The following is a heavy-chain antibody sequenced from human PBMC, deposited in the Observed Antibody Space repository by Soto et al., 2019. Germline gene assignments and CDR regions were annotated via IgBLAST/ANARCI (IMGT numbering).Heavy chain of an antibody. D-gene: IGHD1-26*01. CDR3: AKSGSLDS. CDR1: GYTFISYP. Sequence: SVKVSCKASGYTFISYPIHWVRQAPGQSLECMGWINPANGDTRYSQKFQGRVTITRDTSATTAYMDLNSLIPDDTAIYYCAKSGSLDSWGQGTPVTVSS. J-gene: IGHJ4*02. CDR2: INPANGDT. V-gene: IGHV1-3*01.